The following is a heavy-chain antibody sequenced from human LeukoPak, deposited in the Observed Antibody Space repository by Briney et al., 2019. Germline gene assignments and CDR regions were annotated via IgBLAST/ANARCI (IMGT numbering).Heavy chain of an antibody. J-gene: IGHJ4*02. CDR1: GYTFASYT. V-gene: IGHV1-18*01. CDR2: ISTYNGHT. D-gene: IGHD3-10*01. Sequence: ASVKVSCKASGYTFASYTISWVRQGPGQGLEWMGWISTYNGHTNYAQKLQGRVTMTTDTSTSTAYMELRSLTSDDTAVYYCARGLRYGSGSYASDYWGQGTPVTVSS. CDR3: ARGLRYGSGSYASDY.